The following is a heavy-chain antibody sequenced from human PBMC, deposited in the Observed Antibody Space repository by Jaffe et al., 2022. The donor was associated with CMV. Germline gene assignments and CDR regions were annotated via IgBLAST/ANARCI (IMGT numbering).Heavy chain of an antibody. D-gene: IGHD1-26*01. CDR2: ISSSSSYI. Sequence: EVQLVESGGGLVKPGGSLRLSCAASGFTFSSYSMNWVRQAPGKGLEWVSSISSSSSYIYYADSVKGRFTISRDNAKNSLYLQMNSLRAEDTAVYYCARATPGWELKNDYWGQGTLVTVSS. V-gene: IGHV3-21*01. J-gene: IGHJ4*02. CDR1: GFTFSSYS. CDR3: ARATPGWELKNDY.